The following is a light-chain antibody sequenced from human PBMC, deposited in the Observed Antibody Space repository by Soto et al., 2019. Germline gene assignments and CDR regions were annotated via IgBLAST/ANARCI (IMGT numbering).Light chain of an antibody. Sequence: QSVLTQPPSVSGAPGQRVTISCTGSSSNIGAGYAVHWYQQLPGTAPKLFIYGNSNRPSGVPDRFSGSKSGTSASLAITGLQAEDEADYYCQSYDSSLSAVVFGGGTKLTVL. J-gene: IGLJ2*01. CDR1: SSNIGAGYA. CDR2: GNS. CDR3: QSYDSSLSAVV. V-gene: IGLV1-40*01.